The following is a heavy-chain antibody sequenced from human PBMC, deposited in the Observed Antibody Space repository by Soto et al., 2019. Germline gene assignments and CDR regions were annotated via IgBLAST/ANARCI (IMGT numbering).Heavy chain of an antibody. CDR1: GFTFSSYG. J-gene: IGHJ4*02. V-gene: IGHV3-30*18. CDR3: AKEEQQLVRIDY. Sequence: QVQLVESGGGVVKPGRSLRLSVAASGFTFSSYGMHWVRQAPGKGLEWVAVISYDGSNKYYADSVKGRFTISRDNSKNTLYLQMNSLRAEDTAVYYCAKEEQQLVRIDYWGQGTLVTVA. D-gene: IGHD6-13*01. CDR2: ISYDGSNK.